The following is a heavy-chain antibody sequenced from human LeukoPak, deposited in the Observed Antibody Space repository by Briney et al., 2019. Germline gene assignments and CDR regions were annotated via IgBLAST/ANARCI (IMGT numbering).Heavy chain of an antibody. CDR2: ICHSGST. CDR3: ARHSRRDDYVWGSYRPDY. Sequence: SETLSLTCAVSAYSISSGYYWGCIPQPPGKGQERIGSICHSGSTYYNPSLKSRVTISVDTSKNQFSLKLSSVTAADTAVYYCARHSRRDDYVWGSYRPDYWGQGTLVTVSS. J-gene: IGHJ4*02. V-gene: IGHV4-38-2*01. D-gene: IGHD3-16*02. CDR1: AYSISSGYY.